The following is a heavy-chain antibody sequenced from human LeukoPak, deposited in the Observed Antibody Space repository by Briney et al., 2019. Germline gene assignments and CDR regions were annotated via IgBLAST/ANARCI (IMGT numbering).Heavy chain of an antibody. V-gene: IGHV3-23*01. Sequence: PGGSLRLSCAASGFTFSSYAMSWVRQAPGKGLEWVSAISGSGGSTYYADSVKGRSTISRDNSKNTLYLQMDSLRAEDTAVYYCAKWVRITIFGVVTPINYYYGMDVWGQGTTVTVSS. CDR3: AKWVRITIFGVVTPINYYYGMDV. J-gene: IGHJ6*02. CDR1: GFTFSSYA. CDR2: ISGSGGST. D-gene: IGHD3-3*01.